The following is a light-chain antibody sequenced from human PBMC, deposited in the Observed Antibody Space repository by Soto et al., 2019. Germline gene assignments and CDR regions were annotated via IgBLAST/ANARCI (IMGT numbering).Light chain of an antibody. CDR1: SGSIASNY. Sequence: NFMLTQPHSVSESPGKTVTISCTRSSGSIASNYVQWYQQRPGSAPTTVIYEDNQRPSGVPDRFSGSIDTSSNSASLTISGLKTEDEADYYCQSYDSFNWVCGGGTKVTVL. CDR2: EDN. V-gene: IGLV6-57*04. CDR3: QSYDSFNWV. J-gene: IGLJ3*02.